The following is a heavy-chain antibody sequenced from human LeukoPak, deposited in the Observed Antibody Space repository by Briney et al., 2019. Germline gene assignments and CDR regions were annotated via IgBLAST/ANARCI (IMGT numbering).Heavy chain of an antibody. CDR1: GYTFTGYY. Sequence: GASVKVSCKASGYTFTGYYMHWVRQAPGQGLEWMGWINPNSGGTNYAQKLQGRVTMTTDTSTSTAYMELRSLRSDDTAVYYCARVLRKLGPAPWDYWGQGTLVTVSS. CDR2: INPNSGGT. D-gene: IGHD2-2*01. V-gene: IGHV1-2*02. CDR3: ARVLRKLGPAPWDY. J-gene: IGHJ4*02.